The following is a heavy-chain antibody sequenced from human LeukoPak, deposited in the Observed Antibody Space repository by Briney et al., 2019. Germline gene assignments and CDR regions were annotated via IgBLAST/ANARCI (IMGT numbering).Heavy chain of an antibody. J-gene: IGHJ2*01. CDR3: AKAANEKTSNVMAARSYWYFDL. CDR2: INYSGKAT. V-gene: IGHV3-23*01. Sequence: GGSLRLSCAASGFTFSSYGMHWVRQAPGKGLQWVSSINYSGKATYYADSVKGRFTIFRDNSKNTLYLQMNSLRAEDSAIYYCAKAANEKTSNVMAARSYWYFDLWGRGTLITVSS. D-gene: IGHD2-8*01. CDR1: GFTFSSYG.